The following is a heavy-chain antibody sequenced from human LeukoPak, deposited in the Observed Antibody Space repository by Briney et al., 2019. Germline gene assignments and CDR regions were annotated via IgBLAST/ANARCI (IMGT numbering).Heavy chain of an antibody. Sequence: GRSLRLPCAASGFTFSSYGMHWVRQAPGKGLEWVAVIWFDGSNKFYADSVKGRFTISRDNSKNTLYLQRNSLRAEDTAVYYCARAVGPFDYWGQGTLVTVSS. D-gene: IGHD1-26*01. CDR2: IWFDGSNK. J-gene: IGHJ4*02. V-gene: IGHV3-33*01. CDR3: ARAVGPFDY. CDR1: GFTFSSYG.